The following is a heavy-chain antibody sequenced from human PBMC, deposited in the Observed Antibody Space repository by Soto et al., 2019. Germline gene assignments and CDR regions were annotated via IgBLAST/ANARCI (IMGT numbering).Heavy chain of an antibody. CDR3: ASVSSSSSFIYGMDV. V-gene: IGHV1-18*01. D-gene: IGHD6-6*01. CDR1: GYTFTSYG. Sequence: QVQLVQSGAEVKKPGASVKVSCKASGYTFTSYGISWVRQAPGQGLEWMGWISAYNGNTNYAQKLQGRVTMTTDTSTRTAYMELRSLRSDDTAVYYCASVSSSSSFIYGMDVWGQGTTVTVSS. CDR2: ISAYNGNT. J-gene: IGHJ6*02.